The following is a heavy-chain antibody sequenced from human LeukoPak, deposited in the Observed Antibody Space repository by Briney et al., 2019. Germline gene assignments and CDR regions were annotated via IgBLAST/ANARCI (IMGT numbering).Heavy chain of an antibody. D-gene: IGHD2-2*01. CDR2: IIPIFGTA. CDR1: GYTFTSYD. J-gene: IGHJ5*02. Sequence: SVKVSCKTSGYTFTSYDINWVRQATGQGLEWMGGIIPIFGTANYAQKFQGRVTITADESTSTAYMELSSLRSEDTAVYYCARVVGVVPAANWFDPWGQGTLVTVSS. V-gene: IGHV1-69*13. CDR3: ARVVGVVPAANWFDP.